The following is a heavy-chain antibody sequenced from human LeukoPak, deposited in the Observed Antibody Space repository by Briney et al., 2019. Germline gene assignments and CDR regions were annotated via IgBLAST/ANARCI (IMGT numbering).Heavy chain of an antibody. J-gene: IGHJ4*02. Sequence: PGGSLRLSCAASGFTFSSYAMHWVRQAPGKGLEWVAVISYDGSNKYYADSVKGRFTISRDNSKNTLYLQMNSLRAEDTAVYYCARGRTMIVFPLGDYWGQGTLVTVSS. CDR3: ARGRTMIVFPLGDY. CDR2: ISYDGSNK. V-gene: IGHV3-30-3*01. CDR1: GFTFSSYA. D-gene: IGHD3-22*01.